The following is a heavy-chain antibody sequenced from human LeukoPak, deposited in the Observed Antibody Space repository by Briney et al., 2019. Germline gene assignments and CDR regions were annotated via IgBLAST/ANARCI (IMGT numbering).Heavy chain of an antibody. Sequence: GESLKISCKGSGSSFTSYWIGWVRQMPGKGLEWMGIIYPGDSDTRYSPSFQGQVTISADKSVSIAYLQWSSLKASDTAMYYCARGLWGVVVVPAATSWFDPWGQGTLVTVSS. CDR2: IYPGDSDT. J-gene: IGHJ5*02. V-gene: IGHV5-51*01. D-gene: IGHD2-2*01. CDR1: GSSFTSYW. CDR3: ARGLWGVVVVPAATSWFDP.